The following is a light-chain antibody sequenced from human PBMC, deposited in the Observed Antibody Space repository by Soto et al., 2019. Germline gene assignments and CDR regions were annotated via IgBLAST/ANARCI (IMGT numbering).Light chain of an antibody. Sequence: DIQMTQSPSSLSASVGDRVTITCRASQTITTYLNWYQQKPGKAPQLLIYGASILQSGVPSRFTGSGSGTDFTLTISSLQPEDFATYHCQQGHSTPWTFGQGNKVDIK. CDR3: QQGHSTPWT. CDR1: QTITTY. CDR2: GAS. J-gene: IGKJ1*01. V-gene: IGKV1-39*01.